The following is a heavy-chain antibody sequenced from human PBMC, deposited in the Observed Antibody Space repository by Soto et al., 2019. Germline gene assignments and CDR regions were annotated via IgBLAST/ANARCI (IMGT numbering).Heavy chain of an antibody. J-gene: IGHJ6*02. CDR3: TTSDYGRPYYYYGMDV. Sequence: GGSLRLSCAASGFTFSNAWMNWVRQAPGKGLEWVGRIKSKTDGGTTDYAAPVKGRFTISRDDSKNTLYLQMNSLKTEDTAVYYCTTSDYGRPYYYYGMDVWGQGTTVTVSS. V-gene: IGHV3-15*07. CDR2: IKSKTDGGTT. D-gene: IGHD4-17*01. CDR1: GFTFSNAW.